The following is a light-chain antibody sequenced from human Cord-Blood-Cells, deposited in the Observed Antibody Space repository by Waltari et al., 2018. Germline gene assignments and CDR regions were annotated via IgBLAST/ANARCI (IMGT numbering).Light chain of an antibody. CDR2: EGS. Sequence: QSDLTQPDSVSGSPGQSITISCTGTSRDVGSDNLFSWYQQHPGKAPKLLMYEGSKRPSGVSKRFSGSKSGNTASLTISGLQAEDEADYYCCSYAGSSTFVFGTGTKVTVL. J-gene: IGLJ1*01. V-gene: IGLV2-23*01. CDR3: CSYAGSSTFV. CDR1: SRDVGSDNL.